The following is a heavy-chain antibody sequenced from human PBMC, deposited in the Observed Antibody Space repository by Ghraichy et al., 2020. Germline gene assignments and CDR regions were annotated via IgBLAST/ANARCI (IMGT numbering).Heavy chain of an antibody. D-gene: IGHD2-21*02. CDR3: AKDYDAHCGGDCSFFDY. J-gene: IGHJ4*02. Sequence: LSLTCAVSGFSFRSYGMHWVRQAPGKGLEWVAVISYDGTNKYYADSVKGRFTISRDNSKNTLYLQMNSLRGEDTAVYYCAKDYDAHCGGDCSFFDYWGQGTLVTVSS. CDR1: GFSFRSYG. V-gene: IGHV3-33*05. CDR2: ISYDGTNK.